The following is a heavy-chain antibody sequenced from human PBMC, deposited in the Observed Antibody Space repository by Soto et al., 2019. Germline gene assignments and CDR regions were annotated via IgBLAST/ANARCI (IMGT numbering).Heavy chain of an antibody. D-gene: IGHD2-15*01. CDR2: IYHSGST. CDR1: GGSIISGGYS. CDR3: ARGQVVAAQH. Sequence: QLQLQESGSGLLKPSQTLSLTCAVSGGSIISGGYSWSWIRQPPGQGLEWIGYIYHSGSTYYNPSLKSRFTLSVDRSNHQFSLKLPSVAAADTALYYCARGQVVAAQHWGQGTLVTVSS. V-gene: IGHV4-30-2*01. J-gene: IGHJ4*02.